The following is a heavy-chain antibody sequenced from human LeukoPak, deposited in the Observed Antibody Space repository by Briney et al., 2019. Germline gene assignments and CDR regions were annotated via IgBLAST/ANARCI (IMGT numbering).Heavy chain of an antibody. J-gene: IGHJ6*02. V-gene: IGHV3-7*01. Sequence: GGSLRLSCAASGFTFSSYWMSWVRQAPGKGLEWVANIKQDGSEKYYVDSVKGRFTISRDNAKNSLYLQINSLRAEDTAVYYCARIPTPRYYYYGMDVWGQGTTVTVSS. CDR2: IKQDGSEK. CDR3: ARIPTPRYYYYGMDV. CDR1: GFTFSSYW. D-gene: IGHD2-2*02.